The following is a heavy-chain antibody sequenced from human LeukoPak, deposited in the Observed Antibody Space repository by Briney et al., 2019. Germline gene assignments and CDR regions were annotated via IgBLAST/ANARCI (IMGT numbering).Heavy chain of an antibody. CDR1: GYTFTSYG. D-gene: IGHD5-12*01. J-gene: IGHJ4*02. Sequence: ASVKVSCKASGYTFTSYGISWVRQAPGQGLEWMGWISAYSTYNGNTNYAQKFQGRVTMTTDTSTSTAYMELRSLRSDDTAVYYCTRDLGQWLLQGIFFDYWGQGTLVTVSS. CDR3: TRDLGQWLLQGIFFDY. CDR2: ISAYSTYNGNT. V-gene: IGHV1-18*01.